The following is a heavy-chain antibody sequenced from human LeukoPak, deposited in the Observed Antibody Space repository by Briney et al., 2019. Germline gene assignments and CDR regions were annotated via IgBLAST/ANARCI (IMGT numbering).Heavy chain of an antibody. CDR3: ARDHTPSSSWYTFHYYMDV. J-gene: IGHJ6*03. Sequence: ASVKVSCKASGYTFTGYYMHWVRQAPGQGLEWMGWINPNSGGTNYAQKFQGRVTMTRDTSISTAYMELSRLRSDDTAVYYCARDHTPSSSWYTFHYYMDVWGKGPTLPVSS. CDR2: INPNSGGT. CDR1: GYTFTGYY. D-gene: IGHD6-13*01. V-gene: IGHV1-2*02.